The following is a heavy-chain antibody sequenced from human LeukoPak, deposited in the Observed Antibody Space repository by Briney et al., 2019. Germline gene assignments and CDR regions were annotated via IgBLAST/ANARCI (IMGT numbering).Heavy chain of an antibody. CDR3: GRVWAPGDADTFDV. CDR1: GFTLXXXX. Sequence: GGSLRLSCXASGFTLXXXXXXXIRQAXGXXXXXXXXXXXKRNSXXXDXAXXXXXXXTFSRDDSKNSVYLQMDSLNTEDTAVCYCGRVWAPGDADTFDVWGQGTMVTVSS. J-gene: IGHJ3*01. CDR2: XXXKRNSXXX. V-gene: IGHV3-72*01. D-gene: IGHD1-26*01.